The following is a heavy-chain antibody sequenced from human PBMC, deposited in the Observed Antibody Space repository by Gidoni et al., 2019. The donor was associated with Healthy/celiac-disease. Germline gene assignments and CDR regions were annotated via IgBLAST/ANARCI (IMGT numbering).Heavy chain of an antibody. CDR2: ISWNSGSI. Sequence: EVQLVESGGGLVQPGRSLRLSCAASGFPFADSAMHWVRQAPGKGREWVSVISWNSGSIGYADAVKGRFTISRDNAKNSLYLQMNSLRAEDTALYYCAKGPGPYYYYGMDVWGQGTTVTVSS. J-gene: IGHJ6*02. CDR1: GFPFADSA. V-gene: IGHV3-9*01. CDR3: AKGPGPYYYYGMDV.